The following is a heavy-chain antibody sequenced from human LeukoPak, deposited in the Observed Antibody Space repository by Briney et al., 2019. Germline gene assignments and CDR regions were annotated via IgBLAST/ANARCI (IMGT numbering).Heavy chain of an antibody. D-gene: IGHD1/OR15-1a*01. CDR2: INHSGST. J-gene: IGHJ6*02. V-gene: IGHV4-34*01. Sequence: SETLSLTCTVSGGSISSYYWSWIRQPPGKGLEWIGEINHSGSTNCNPSLKSRVTISVDTSKNQFSLKLSSVTAADTAVYYCAGPMGNSPYGMDVWGQGTTVTVSS. CDR3: AGPMGNSPYGMDV. CDR1: GGSISSYY.